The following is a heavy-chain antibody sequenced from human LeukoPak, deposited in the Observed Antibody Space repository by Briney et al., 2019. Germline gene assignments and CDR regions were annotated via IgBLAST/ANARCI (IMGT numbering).Heavy chain of an antibody. D-gene: IGHD5-12*01. Sequence: ASVKVSCKASGYTFTSYYMHWVRQAPGQGLEWMGIINPSGGSTSYAQKFQGRVTMTRDMSTSTVHMELSSLRSEDTAVYYCARDSDDIVATIGTFDYWGQGTLVTVSS. J-gene: IGHJ4*02. CDR2: INPSGGST. V-gene: IGHV1-46*01. CDR1: GYTFTSYY. CDR3: ARDSDDIVATIGTFDY.